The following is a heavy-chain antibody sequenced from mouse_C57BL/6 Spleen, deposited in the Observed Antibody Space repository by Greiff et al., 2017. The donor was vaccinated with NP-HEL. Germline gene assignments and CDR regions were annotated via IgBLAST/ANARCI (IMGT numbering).Heavy chain of an antibody. J-gene: IGHJ4*01. Sequence: VQLQQSGAELVKPGASVKISCKASGYAFSSYWMNWVKQRPGKGLEWIGQIYPGDGDTNYNGKFKGKATLTADKSSSTAYMQLSSLTSEDSAVYFCARLVTTRLYAMDYWGQGTSVTVSS. CDR3: ARLVTTRLYAMDY. CDR1: GYAFSSYW. D-gene: IGHD2-2*01. V-gene: IGHV1-80*01. CDR2: IYPGDGDT.